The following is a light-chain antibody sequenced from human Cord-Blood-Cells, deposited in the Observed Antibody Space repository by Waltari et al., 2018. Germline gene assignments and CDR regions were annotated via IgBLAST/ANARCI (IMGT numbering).Light chain of an antibody. CDR2: EVS. CDR1: SSDVGGYNY. V-gene: IGLV2-8*01. Sequence: QSALTQPPSASGSPRQSVTISCTGTSSDVGGYNYVPWYQQHPGKAPKLMIYEVSKRPSGVPDRFSGSKSGNTASLTVSGLQAKDEADYYCSSYAGSNNLVFGGGTKLTVL. J-gene: IGLJ2*01. CDR3: SSYAGSNNLV.